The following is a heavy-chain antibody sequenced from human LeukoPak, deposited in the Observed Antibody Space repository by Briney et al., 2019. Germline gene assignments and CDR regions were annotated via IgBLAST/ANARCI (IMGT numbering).Heavy chain of an antibody. V-gene: IGHV3-21*01. J-gene: IGHJ5*02. CDR3: ARVVSSSWYNWFDP. CDR1: GFTFSSYS. CDR2: ISSSSSYI. Sequence: GGSLRLSCAASGFTFSSYSMNWVRQAPGKGLEWVSSISSSSSYIYYADSVKGRFTISRDNAKNSLYLQMNSLRAEDTAVYYCARVVSSSWYNWFDPWGQGTLVTVSS. D-gene: IGHD6-13*01.